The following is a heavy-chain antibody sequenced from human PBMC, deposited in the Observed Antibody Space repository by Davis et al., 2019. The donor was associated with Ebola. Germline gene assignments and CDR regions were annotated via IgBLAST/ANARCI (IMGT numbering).Heavy chain of an antibody. CDR3: ATSYDSSGYYDVGDY. CDR2: IYPGDSDT. D-gene: IGHD3-22*01. J-gene: IGHJ4*02. Sequence: KVSCKGSGYSFTSYWIGWVRQVPGKGLEWMGIIYPGDSDTRYSPSFQGQVTISADKSISTAYLQWSSLKASDTAMYYCATSYDSSGYYDVGDYWGQGTLVTVSS. V-gene: IGHV5-51*01. CDR1: GYSFTSYW.